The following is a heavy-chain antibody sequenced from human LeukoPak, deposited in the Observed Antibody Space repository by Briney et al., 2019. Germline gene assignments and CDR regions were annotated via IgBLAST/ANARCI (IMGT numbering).Heavy chain of an antibody. J-gene: IGHJ4*02. V-gene: IGHV3-30*04. CDR1: GLTFRNYP. Sequence: GGSLRLSCAASGLTFRNYPVHWVRQAPGKGLEWVTVISYDGTTKYYADSVKGRFTISRDNSRNTLYLQMNSLRAEDTAVYYCAKDRAYGSGSYFRLSDYWGQGTLVTVSS. D-gene: IGHD3-10*01. CDR3: AKDRAYGSGSYFRLSDY. CDR2: ISYDGTTK.